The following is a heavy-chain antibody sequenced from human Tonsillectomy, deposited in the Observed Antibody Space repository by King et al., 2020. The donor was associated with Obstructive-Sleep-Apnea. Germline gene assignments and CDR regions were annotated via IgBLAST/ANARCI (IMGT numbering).Heavy chain of an antibody. D-gene: IGHD1-14*01. CDR2: INSDGSST. Sequence: VQLVESGGGLVQPGGSLRLSCAASGFTFSSYWMHWVRQAPGKGLVWVSRINSDGSSTSYADSVKGRFTIARDNAKNTLYLQMNSLRAEDTAVYYCARATPEPPHAFDFWGQGTMVTVSS. J-gene: IGHJ3*01. V-gene: IGHV3-74*01. CDR1: GFTFSSYW. CDR3: ARATPEPPHAFDF.